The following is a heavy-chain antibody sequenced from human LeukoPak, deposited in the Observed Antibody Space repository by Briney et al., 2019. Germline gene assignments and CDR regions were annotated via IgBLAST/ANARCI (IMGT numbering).Heavy chain of an antibody. Sequence: GGSLRLSCAGSGFTFSSYGMHWVRQAPGKGLEWVAVIWFDGTRKYFGESVKGRFTISRDNSKNTLYLQMNSLRAEDTAVYYCAKVWENYYDSSGYYRWGQGTLVTVSS. J-gene: IGHJ5*02. V-gene: IGHV3-30*02. CDR1: GFTFSSYG. CDR3: AKVWENYYDSSGYYR. CDR2: IWFDGTRK. D-gene: IGHD3-22*01.